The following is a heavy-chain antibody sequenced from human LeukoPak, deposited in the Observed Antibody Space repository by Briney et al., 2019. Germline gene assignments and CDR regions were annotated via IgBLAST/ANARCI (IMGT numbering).Heavy chain of an antibody. V-gene: IGHV1-46*01. CDR2: INPSGGST. Sequence: ASVKVSCKASGYTFTAYYMHWVRQAPGQGLEWMGIINPSGGSTSYAQKFQGRVTMTRDMSTSTVYMELSSLRSEDTAVYYCARDFQKMDTAMVRGYYYYYMDVWGKGTTVTVSS. D-gene: IGHD5-18*01. J-gene: IGHJ6*03. CDR3: ARDFQKMDTAMVRGYYYYYMDV. CDR1: GYTFTAYY.